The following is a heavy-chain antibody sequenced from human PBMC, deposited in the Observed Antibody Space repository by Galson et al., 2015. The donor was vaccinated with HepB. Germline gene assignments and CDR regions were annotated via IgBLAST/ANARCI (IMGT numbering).Heavy chain of an antibody. Sequence: SLRLSCAASGFTFSSYAMHWVRQAPGKGLEYVPAISSNGGSTYYADSVKGRFTISRDNSKNTLYLQMSSLRAEDTAVYYCVKDLWLANYFDYWGQGTLVTVSS. D-gene: IGHD6-19*01. V-gene: IGHV3-64D*06. CDR3: VKDLWLANYFDY. J-gene: IGHJ4*02. CDR2: ISSNGGST. CDR1: GFTFSSYA.